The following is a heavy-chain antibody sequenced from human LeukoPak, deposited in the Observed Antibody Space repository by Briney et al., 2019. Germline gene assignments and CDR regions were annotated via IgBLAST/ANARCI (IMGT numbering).Heavy chain of an antibody. V-gene: IGHV3-66*01. CDR1: GFTVSSNY. CDR2: IYSGGST. Sequence: GGSLRLSCAASGFTVSSNYMSWVRQAPGKGLEWVSVIYSGGSTYYADSVKGRFTISRGNSKNTLYLQMNSLRAEDTAVYYCARDIRTDDAFDIWGQGTMVTVSS. CDR3: ARDIRTDDAFDI. J-gene: IGHJ3*02.